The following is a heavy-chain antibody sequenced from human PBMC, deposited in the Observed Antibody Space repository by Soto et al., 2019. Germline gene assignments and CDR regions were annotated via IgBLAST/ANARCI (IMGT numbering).Heavy chain of an antibody. D-gene: IGHD2-2*01. CDR1: GGSFSGYY. CDR3: ARVHKYCSSTRCQDYYYYMDV. Sequence: SETLSLTCAVYGGSFSGYYWSWIRQPPGKGLEWIGEINHSGSTNYNPSLKSRVTISVDTSKNQFSLKLSSVTAADTAVYYCARVHKYCSSTRCQDYYYYMDVWGKGTTVTVSS. V-gene: IGHV4-34*01. CDR2: INHSGST. J-gene: IGHJ6*03.